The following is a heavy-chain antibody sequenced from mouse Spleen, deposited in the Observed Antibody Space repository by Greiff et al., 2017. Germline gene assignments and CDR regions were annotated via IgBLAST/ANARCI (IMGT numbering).Heavy chain of an antibody. D-gene: IGHD2-1*01. CDR2: IWAGGST. CDR1: GFSLTSYG. V-gene: IGHV2-9*02. J-gene: IGHJ4*01. Sequence: QVQLKESGPGLVAPSQSLSITCTVSGFSLTSYGVHWVRQPPGKGLEWLGVIWAGGSTNYNSALMSRLSISKDNSKSQVFLKMNSLQTDDTAMYYCASYGNYEGSAMDYWGQGTSVTVSS. CDR3: ASYGNYEGSAMDY.